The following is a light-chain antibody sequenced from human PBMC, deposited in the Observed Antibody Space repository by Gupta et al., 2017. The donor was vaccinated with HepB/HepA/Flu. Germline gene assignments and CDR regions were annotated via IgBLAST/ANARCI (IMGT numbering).Light chain of an antibody. CDR2: AAS. V-gene: IGKV1-9*01. CDR1: QGISTY. J-gene: IGKJ3*01. CDR3: QQLNSYLFT. Sequence: DIQLTQSPSFLSASVGDRVTITCRASQGISTYLAWYQQKPGKAPKLLMYAASTLQSGVPSRFSGSGSGTEFTLTISSLEPEDSATYFCQQLNSYLFTFGPGTKVEIK.